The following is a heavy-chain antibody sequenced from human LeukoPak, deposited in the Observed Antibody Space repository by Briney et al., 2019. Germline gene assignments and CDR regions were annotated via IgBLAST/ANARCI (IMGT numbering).Heavy chain of an antibody. CDR1: GFTFSSYA. D-gene: IGHD3-10*01. Sequence: PGGSLRLSCAASGFTFSSYAMSWVRQAPGKGLEWVSAINGSGGSTYYADSVKGRFTISRDNSKNTLYLQMNSLRVEDTAVYYCAKDSPGGIHRFDYWGQGTLVTVSS. V-gene: IGHV3-23*01. J-gene: IGHJ4*02. CDR2: INGSGGST. CDR3: AKDSPGGIHRFDY.